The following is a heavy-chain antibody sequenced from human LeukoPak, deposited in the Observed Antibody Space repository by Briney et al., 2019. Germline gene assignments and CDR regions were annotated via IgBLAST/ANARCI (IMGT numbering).Heavy chain of an antibody. D-gene: IGHD3-10*01. CDR2: ISSSSTT. V-gene: IGHV3-69-1*01. CDR1: GITFSDYS. Sequence: PGGSLRLSCTASGITFSDYSMNWVRQAPGKGLEWVSYISSSSTTYYADSVRGRFTISRDNAKNSLYLQMSSLRAEDSAVYYCASFTVVGSYYYYMGVWGNGTPGTVSS. J-gene: IGHJ6*03. CDR3: ASFTVVGSYYYYMGV.